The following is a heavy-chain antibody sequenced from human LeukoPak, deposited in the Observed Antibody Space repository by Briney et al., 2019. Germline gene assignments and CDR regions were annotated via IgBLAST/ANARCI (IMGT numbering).Heavy chain of an antibody. Sequence: ASVKVSCKASGYTFTGYYMHWVRQAPGQGLEWMGWINPNSGGTNYAQKFQGRVTMTRDTSISTAYMELSRLRSEDTAVYYCARRRGSGSYPNRSNWFDPWGQGTLVTVSS. CDR2: INPNSGGT. J-gene: IGHJ5*02. V-gene: IGHV1-2*02. CDR1: GYTFTGYY. D-gene: IGHD3-10*01. CDR3: ARRRGSGSYPNRSNWFDP.